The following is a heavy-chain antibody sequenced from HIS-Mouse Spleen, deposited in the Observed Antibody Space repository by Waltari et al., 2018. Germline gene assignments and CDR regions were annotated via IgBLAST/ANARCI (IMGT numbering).Heavy chain of an antibody. CDR1: GYSISSGYY. D-gene: IGHD1-26*01. V-gene: IGHV4-38-2*02. CDR3: ARDSPGATDAFDI. CDR2: IYHSGST. Sequence: QVQLQESGPGLVKPSETLSLTCTVSGYSISSGYYWGWIRQPPGKGLEWIGSIYHSGSTYYNPSLKSRVTISVDTSKNQFSLKLSSVTAADTAVYYCARDSPGATDAFDIWGQGTMVTVSS. J-gene: IGHJ3*02.